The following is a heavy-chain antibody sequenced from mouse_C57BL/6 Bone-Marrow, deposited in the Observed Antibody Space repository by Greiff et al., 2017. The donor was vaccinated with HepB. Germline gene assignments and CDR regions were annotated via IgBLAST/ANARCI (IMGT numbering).Heavy chain of an antibody. CDR3: ARERGNYASFAY. J-gene: IGHJ3*01. CDR1: GFTFSSYA. V-gene: IGHV5-4*03. CDR2: ISDGGSYT. Sequence: EVKVVESGGGLVKPGGSLKLSCAASGFTFSSYAMSCVRQTPEKRLEWVATISDGGSYTYYPDNVKGRFTISRDNAKNNLYLQMSHLKSEDTAMYYCARERGNYASFAYWGQGTLVTVSA. D-gene: IGHD1-1*01.